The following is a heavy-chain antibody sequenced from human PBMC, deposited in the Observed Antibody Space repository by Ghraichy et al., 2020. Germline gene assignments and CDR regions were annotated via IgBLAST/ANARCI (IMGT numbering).Heavy chain of an antibody. V-gene: IGHV4-61*02. Sequence: SQTRSLTCTVSGASISSDFYYWTWIRQPAGRGLEWIGRIYTNGRTNSNPSLKSRVSISVDTSKNQFSLKLDSVTAADTAVYYCARDIYYDSSAYANDAFDIWGQGTMVTVSS. D-gene: IGHD3-22*01. CDR1: GASISSDFYY. CDR2: IYTNGRT. CDR3: ARDIYYDSSAYANDAFDI. J-gene: IGHJ3*02.